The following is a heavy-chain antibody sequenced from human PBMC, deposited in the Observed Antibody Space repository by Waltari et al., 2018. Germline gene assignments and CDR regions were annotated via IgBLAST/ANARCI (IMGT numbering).Heavy chain of an antibody. J-gene: IGHJ2*01. Sequence: WVRETARRGLEWCRCISYSGGTKYNPSLQSRVIISLDTSKNQVSLKLNSVTAADTAVYHCARIGGDYTSGWGYFDLWGRGTLVTVSS. CDR3: ARIGGDYTSGWGYFDL. CDR2: ISYSGGT. V-gene: IGHV4-31*02. D-gene: IGHD6-19*01.